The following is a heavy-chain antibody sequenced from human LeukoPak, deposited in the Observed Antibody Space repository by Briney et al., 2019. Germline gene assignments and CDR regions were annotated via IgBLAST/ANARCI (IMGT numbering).Heavy chain of an antibody. CDR3: ARIYGYFDY. V-gene: IGHV3-23*01. J-gene: IGHJ4*02. D-gene: IGHD5-18*01. CDR2: ISGSGTTT. CDR1: GFTFSSYA. Sequence: GGSLRLSCAASGFTFSSYAMHWVRQAPGKGLEWVSSISGSGTTTYYADSVRGRFTFSRDSSKNTLYLQMNNLRAEDTAVYYCARIYGYFDYWGQGTLVTVSS.